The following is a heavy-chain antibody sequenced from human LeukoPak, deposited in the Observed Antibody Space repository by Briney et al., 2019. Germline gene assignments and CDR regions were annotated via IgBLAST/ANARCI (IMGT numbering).Heavy chain of an antibody. J-gene: IGHJ4*02. D-gene: IGHD3-22*01. Sequence: GASVKVSCKAPGYTFTSDDINWERQVTGQGLEWVGWMEPNSGNTGYAQKFQGRVTMTRNTSISTAYMELSSLRSEDTAVYYCASSTYYYDSSGYYWGILGYWGQGTLVTVSS. CDR2: MEPNSGNT. CDR3: ASSTYYYDSSGYYWGILGY. CDR1: GYTFTSDD. V-gene: IGHV1-8*01.